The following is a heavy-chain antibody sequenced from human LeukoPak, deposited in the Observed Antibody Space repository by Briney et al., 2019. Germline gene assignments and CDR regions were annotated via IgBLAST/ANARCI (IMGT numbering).Heavy chain of an antibody. CDR1: GFTFSSYS. Sequence: PGRSLRLSCAASGFTFSSYSMNWVRQAPGKGLEWVSSISSSSSYIYYADSVKGRFTISRDNAKNSLYLQMNSLRAEDTAVYYCASEGRVGPSPPFDYWGQGTLVTVSS. J-gene: IGHJ4*02. CDR3: ASEGRVGPSPPFDY. V-gene: IGHV3-21*01. CDR2: ISSSSSYI.